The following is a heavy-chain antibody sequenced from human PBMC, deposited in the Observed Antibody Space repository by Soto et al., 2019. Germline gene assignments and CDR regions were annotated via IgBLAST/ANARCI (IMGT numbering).Heavy chain of an antibody. Sequence: GESLKISCAASGFTFSSYGMHWVRQAPGKGLEWVAVIWYDGSNKYYADSVKGRFTISRDNSKNTLYLQMNSLRAEDTAVYYCARDDSMLAGTQYFDYWGQGTLVTVSS. CDR2: IWYDGSNK. D-gene: IGHD6-19*01. CDR1: GFTFSSYG. CDR3: ARDDSMLAGTQYFDY. J-gene: IGHJ4*02. V-gene: IGHV3-33*01.